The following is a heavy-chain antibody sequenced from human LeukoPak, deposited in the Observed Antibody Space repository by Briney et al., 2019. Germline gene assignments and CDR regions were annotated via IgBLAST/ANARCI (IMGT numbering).Heavy chain of an antibody. D-gene: IGHD1-1*01. CDR2: ISGSSGT. CDR1: GFTFSFYA. Sequence: GGSLRLSCAASGFTFSFYAMSWVRQAPGKGLEWVSSISGSSGTYYADSVKGRFTISRDNSKDMLSLQMNSLRAEDTDTYYCAKEHAGTGPYYFDQWGQGTLVTVSS. J-gene: IGHJ4*02. CDR3: AKEHAGTGPYYFDQ. V-gene: IGHV3-23*01.